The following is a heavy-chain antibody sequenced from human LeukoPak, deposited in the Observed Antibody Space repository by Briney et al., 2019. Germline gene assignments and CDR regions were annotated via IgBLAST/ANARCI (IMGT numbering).Heavy chain of an antibody. J-gene: IGHJ4*02. V-gene: IGHV1-2*02. CDR2: INPNSGGT. Sequence: ASVKVSCKASGYTFTGYYMHWVRQAPGQGLEWMGWINPNSGGTNYAQKFQGRVIMTRDTSITTAYMELSSLRSDDTAVYYCARGLGAAGNDYWGQGTLVTVSS. CDR1: GYTFTGYY. D-gene: IGHD6-13*01. CDR3: ARGLGAAGNDY.